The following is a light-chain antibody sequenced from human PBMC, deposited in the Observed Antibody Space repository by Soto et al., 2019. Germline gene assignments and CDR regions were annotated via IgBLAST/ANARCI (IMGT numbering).Light chain of an antibody. V-gene: IGLV2-14*01. CDR3: SSYRSIGSLV. J-gene: IGLJ1*01. Sequence: QSALPQPASGCGAPERWTTIPFTGTSSDLGGYNYVSWYQQHPGKAPKVIIYEVSNRPSGVSNRFSGSKSGNTASLTISGLQAEDEADYYCSSYRSIGSLVFGTGTKLTVL. CDR1: SSDLGGYNY. CDR2: EVS.